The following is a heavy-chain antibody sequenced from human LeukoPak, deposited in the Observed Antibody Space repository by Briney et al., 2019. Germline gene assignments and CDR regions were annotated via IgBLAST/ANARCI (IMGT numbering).Heavy chain of an antibody. CDR2: ISAYNGNT. CDR3: ARDQGIYNHRIIDS. V-gene: IGHV1-18*01. CDR1: GYTXSSYG. D-gene: IGHD5-12*01. J-gene: IGHJ4*02. Sequence: ASVKVSCKASGYTXSSYGIGWVRQAPGQGLEWMGWISAYNGNTNFAQEFQGRVTMTTDTSTSTASMELRSLRSDDTAVYYCARDQGIYNHRIIDSWGQGTLVTVSS.